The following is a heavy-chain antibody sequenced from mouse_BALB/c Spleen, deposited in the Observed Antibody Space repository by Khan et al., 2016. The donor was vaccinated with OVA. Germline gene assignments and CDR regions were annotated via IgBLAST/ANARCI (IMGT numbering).Heavy chain of an antibody. CDR1: GFTFSTYG. CDR3: TRLDYEYNREGIAY. Sequence: EVELVESGGDLVKPGGSLKLSCAASGFTFSTYGLSWVRQTPDKRLEWVAVISSGGSYTYYPDIVKGRFTISRDNAKHTLHLKMRSLRSEDTAMYYCTRLDYEYNREGIAYWGQGTLVTVSA. CDR2: ISSGGSYT. J-gene: IGHJ3*01. V-gene: IGHV5-6*01. D-gene: IGHD2-14*01.